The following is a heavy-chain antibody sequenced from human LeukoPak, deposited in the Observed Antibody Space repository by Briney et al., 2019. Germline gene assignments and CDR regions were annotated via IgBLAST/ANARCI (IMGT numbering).Heavy chain of an antibody. J-gene: IGHJ4*02. CDR2: IIPILGIA. V-gene: IGHV1-69*04. CDR3: ARVVGQRPTFDY. CDR1: GGTFSSYA. D-gene: IGHD5-24*01. Sequence: SVKVSCKASGGTFSSYAISWVRQAPGQGLEWMGRIIPILGIANYAQKFQGRVTITADKSTSTAYMELSSLRSEDTAVYYCARVVGQRPTFDYWGQGTLVTVSS.